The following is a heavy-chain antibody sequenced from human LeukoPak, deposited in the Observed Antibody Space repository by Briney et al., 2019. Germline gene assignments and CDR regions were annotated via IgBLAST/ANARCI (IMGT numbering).Heavy chain of an antibody. CDR3: ARAYSYGSGSYYHFDY. J-gene: IGHJ4*02. V-gene: IGHV5-51*01. D-gene: IGHD3-10*01. CDR1: GYSCHTYW. Sequence: GESLKISCTGSGYSCHTYWIAWLRQMPGKGLEWMGIIYPGDSDPRYSPSFQGQVIISADKSISTAYLQWSSLKASDTAIYYCARAYSYGSGSYYHFDYWGQGTLVTVSS. CDR2: IYPGDSDP.